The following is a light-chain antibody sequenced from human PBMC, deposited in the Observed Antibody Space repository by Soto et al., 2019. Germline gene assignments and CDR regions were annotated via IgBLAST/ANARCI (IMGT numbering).Light chain of an antibody. Sequence: QSVLTQPASVSESLGQSITISCTGTSSDVGIYALVSWYQQHPGKAPKLMINEGTKRPSGVSDRFSGSTSGNTASLTISGLQAEDEADYYCCSYAGGRTFGAFGGRTKVTVL. CDR1: SSDVGIYAL. J-gene: IGLJ2*01. CDR3: CSYAGGRTFGA. CDR2: EGT. V-gene: IGLV2-23*03.